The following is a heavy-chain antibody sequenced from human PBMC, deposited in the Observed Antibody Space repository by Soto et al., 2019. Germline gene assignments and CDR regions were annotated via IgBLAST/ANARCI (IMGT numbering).Heavy chain of an antibody. CDR3: ARDLRLRVIIAAAGSFGYYGMDV. V-gene: IGHV3-30-3*01. CDR1: GFTFSSYA. Sequence: HPGGSLRLSCAASGFTFSSYAMHWVRQAPGKGLEWVAVISYDGSNKYYADSVKGRFTISRDNSKNTLYLQMNSLRAEDTAVYYCARDLRLRVIIAAAGSFGYYGMDVWGQGTTVTVSS. J-gene: IGHJ6*02. CDR2: ISYDGSNK. D-gene: IGHD6-13*01.